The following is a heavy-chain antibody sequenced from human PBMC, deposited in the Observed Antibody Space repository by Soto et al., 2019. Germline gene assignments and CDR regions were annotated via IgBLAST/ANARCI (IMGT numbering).Heavy chain of an antibody. V-gene: IGHV3-23*01. J-gene: IGHJ4*02. Sequence: EVQLLESGGGLVQPGGSLRLSCAASGFTFSSYAMSWVRQAPGKGLEWVSSVSGSSGSKSYADSVKGRFTISRDNSKSTVYLQMNRLRAADTAVYFCAKDWCSGTTCYCLENWGQGTLVTVSS. CDR2: VSGSSGSK. CDR1: GFTFSSYA. CDR3: AKDWCSGTTCYCLEN. D-gene: IGHD1-7*01.